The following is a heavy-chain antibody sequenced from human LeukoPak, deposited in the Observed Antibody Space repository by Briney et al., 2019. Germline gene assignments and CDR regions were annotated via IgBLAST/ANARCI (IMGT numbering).Heavy chain of an antibody. CDR2: IYSGGST. CDR1: GFTVSSNY. Sequence: GGSLRLSCAASGFTVSSNYMSWVRQAPGKGLEWVSVIYSGGSTYYADSVKGRFTISRDNSKNTLYLQMNSLRAEDTAVYYCVRDSLGMGWFDPWGQGTLVTVS. J-gene: IGHJ5*02. V-gene: IGHV3-53*01. D-gene: IGHD7-27*01. CDR3: VRDSLGMGWFDP.